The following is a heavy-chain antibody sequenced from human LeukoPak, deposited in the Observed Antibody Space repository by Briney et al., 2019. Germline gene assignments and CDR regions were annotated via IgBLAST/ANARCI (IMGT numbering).Heavy chain of an antibody. Sequence: PSETLSLTCTVSGGSISSSSYYWGWIRQPPGKGLEWIGSIYYSGSTYYNPSLKSRVTISVDTSKNQFSLKLSSVTAADTAVYYCALSSHYYDSSGYYINWFDPWGQGTLVTVSS. D-gene: IGHD3-22*01. CDR1: GGSISSSSYY. J-gene: IGHJ5*02. CDR3: ALSSHYYDSSGYYINWFDP. CDR2: IYYSGST. V-gene: IGHV4-39*01.